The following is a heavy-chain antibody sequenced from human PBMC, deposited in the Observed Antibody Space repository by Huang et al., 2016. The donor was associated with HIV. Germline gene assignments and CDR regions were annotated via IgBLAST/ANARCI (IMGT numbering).Heavy chain of an antibody. CDR3: ARPQMTDATSDSSWNYFDS. D-gene: IGHD2-21*02. V-gene: IGHV4-34*01. CDR1: GGSFPNHY. J-gene: IGHJ4*02. CDR2: IDHRGRT. Sequence: VQLRQWGTTLLKPSETLSLTCAVYGGSFPNHYWTWLRQSTGKGAGWIGEIDHRGRTTSHPSLSSRVSMSIDTSKNQFSLNLTAVTDADTAVYFCARPQMTDATSDSSWNYFDSWGQGTLVTVSS.